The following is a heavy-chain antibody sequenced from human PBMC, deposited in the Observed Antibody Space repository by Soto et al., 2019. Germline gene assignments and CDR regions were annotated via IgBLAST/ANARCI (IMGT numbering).Heavy chain of an antibody. CDR2: IYYSGST. CDR1: GGSISSYY. V-gene: IGHV4-59*08. CDR3: ARHEEVIAAAGICWFDP. D-gene: IGHD6-13*01. J-gene: IGHJ5*02. Sequence: SETLSLTCTVSGGSISSYYWSWIRQPPGKGLEWIGYIYYSGSTNYNPSLKSRVTISVDTSKNQFSLKLSSVTAADTAVYYCARHEEVIAAAGICWFDPWGQGTLVTVSS.